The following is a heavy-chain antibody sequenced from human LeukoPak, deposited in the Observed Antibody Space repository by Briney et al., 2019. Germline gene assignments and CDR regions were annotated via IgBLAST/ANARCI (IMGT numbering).Heavy chain of an antibody. Sequence: SVKVSCKASGGTFSSYAISWVRQAPGQGLEWMGGIIPIFGTANYAQKFQGRVTITADESTSTAYMELSSLRSEDTAVYYCARDRLGDTAMVGGEFDYWGQGTLVTVSS. CDR1: GGTFSSYA. J-gene: IGHJ4*02. CDR2: IIPIFGTA. D-gene: IGHD5-18*01. CDR3: ARDRLGDTAMVGGEFDY. V-gene: IGHV1-69*13.